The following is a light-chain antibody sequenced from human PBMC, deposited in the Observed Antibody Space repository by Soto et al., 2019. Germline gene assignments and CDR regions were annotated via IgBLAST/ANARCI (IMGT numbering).Light chain of an antibody. CDR2: AAS. CDR3: QQTYSMPVT. CDR1: DNIGSN. Sequence: DIQLTQSPASLSASVGDRVTITCRASDNIGSNLNWYQQRPGTAPKLLIYAASNLESGVPSRFSGRGSATDFTLSISSLQPEDFATYFCQQTYSMPVTFGQGTKLEMK. V-gene: IGKV1-39*01. J-gene: IGKJ2*01.